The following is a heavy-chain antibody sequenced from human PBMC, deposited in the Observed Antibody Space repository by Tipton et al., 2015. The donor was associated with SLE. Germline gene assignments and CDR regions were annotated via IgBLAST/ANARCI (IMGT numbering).Heavy chain of an antibody. V-gene: IGHV3-23*01. J-gene: IGHJ4*01. D-gene: IGHD3-10*02. CDR1: GFTFSTFA. CDR3: ARPDCDVITCYVLQY. Sequence: SLRLSCAASGFTFSTFAMNWVRQAPGKGLEWVSSISGDGQTTFYSDSVKGRFAIFRDNSKNTVYLQMHDLTAEDTAFYYCARPDCDVITCYVLQYWGHGSLATVSS. CDR2: ISGDGQTT.